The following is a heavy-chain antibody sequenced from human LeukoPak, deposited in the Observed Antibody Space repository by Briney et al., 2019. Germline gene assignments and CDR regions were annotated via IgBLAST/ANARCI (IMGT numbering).Heavy chain of an antibody. V-gene: IGHV4-30-2*01. CDR2: IYHSGST. CDR1: GGSISSGGYS. J-gene: IGHJ6*02. D-gene: IGHD1-7*01. Sequence: PSQTLSLTCAVSGGSISSGGYSWSWIRQPPGKGLEWIGYIYHSGSTYYNPSLKSRVTISVDRSKNQFSLKLSSVTAADTAVYYCARDNWNYGSSMDVWGQGTTVTVSS. CDR3: ARDNWNYGSSMDV.